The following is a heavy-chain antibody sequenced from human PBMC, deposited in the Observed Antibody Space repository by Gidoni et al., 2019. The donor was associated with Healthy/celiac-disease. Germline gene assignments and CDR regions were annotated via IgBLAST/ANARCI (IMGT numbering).Heavy chain of an antibody. D-gene: IGHD5-18*01. CDR2: IYYSGST. CDR3: ARFSGYSPGWTYYYYGMDV. Sequence: QVQLQESGPGLVKPSETLSLTCTVSGGSISSYYWSWIRQPPGKGLEWIGYIYYSGSTNYNPSLKSRVTISVDTSKNQFSLKLSSVTAADTAVYYCARFSGYSPGWTYYYYGMDVWGQGTTVTVSS. J-gene: IGHJ6*02. V-gene: IGHV4-59*08. CDR1: GGSISSYY.